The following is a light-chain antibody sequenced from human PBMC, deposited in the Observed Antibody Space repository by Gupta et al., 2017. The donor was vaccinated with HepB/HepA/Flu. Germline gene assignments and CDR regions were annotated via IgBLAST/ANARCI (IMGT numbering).Light chain of an antibody. Sequence: QSVLTQPPSISTAPGQKVTISCSGSSSNIGNNYVSLYQQHPGTSPRLLIYENNKRPAGMPDRFSGSKSGTSATLGITGLQTGDEADYYSGAWESSLSAPWVVGGGTKLTVL. J-gene: IGLJ3*02. V-gene: IGLV1-51*02. CDR2: ENN. CDR1: SSNIGNNY. CDR3: GAWESSLSAPWV.